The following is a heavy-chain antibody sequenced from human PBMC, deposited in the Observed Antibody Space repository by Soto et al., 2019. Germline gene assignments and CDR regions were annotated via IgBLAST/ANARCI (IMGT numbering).Heavy chain of an antibody. CDR1: GFTFGSYW. CDR3: ARGMIVVDHWFDP. V-gene: IGHV3-7*01. J-gene: IGHJ5*02. D-gene: IGHD3-22*01. CDR2: IKRDSTEK. Sequence: LRLSCAASGFTFGSYWMSWVRQVPGKGLECLGTIKRDSTEKKYVASVKGRFTISRDNAKNTLYLQMNSLRAEDTAVYYCARGMIVVDHWFDPWGQGTLVTVS.